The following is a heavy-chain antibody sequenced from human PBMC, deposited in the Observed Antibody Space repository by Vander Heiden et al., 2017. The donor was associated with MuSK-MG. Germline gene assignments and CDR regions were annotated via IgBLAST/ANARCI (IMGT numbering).Heavy chain of an antibody. J-gene: IGHJ5*02. CDR1: ASTCSRYG. Sequence: QVQLVESGGGVVPPGRSLRLSCAASASTCSRYGMHWVRQARGKGLEWVAVISYDGSNKYYADSVKGRFTISRDNSKNTLYLQMNSLRAEDTAVYYCGALITGTTLGFDPWGQGTLVTVSS. D-gene: IGHD1-7*01. V-gene: IGHV3-30*03. CDR2: ISYDGSNK. CDR3: GALITGTTLGFDP.